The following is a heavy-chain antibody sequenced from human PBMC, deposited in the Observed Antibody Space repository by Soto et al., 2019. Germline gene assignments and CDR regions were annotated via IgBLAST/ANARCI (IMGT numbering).Heavy chain of an antibody. CDR2: IIPILGIT. CDR3: SVREDDDYRYPRDDAFYV. J-gene: IGHJ3*01. CDR1: GGSFSSHA. D-gene: IGHD3-16*02. Sequence: QVQLVQSGAEVKKPGSSVKVSCKASGGSFSSHAITWVRQAPGQGLEWMGRIIPILGITNYAQKFQDRVTITADKSTSTAYMDLSSLISEDTAMYYCSVREDDDYRYPRDDAFYVWGQGTKVTVSS. V-gene: IGHV1-69*02.